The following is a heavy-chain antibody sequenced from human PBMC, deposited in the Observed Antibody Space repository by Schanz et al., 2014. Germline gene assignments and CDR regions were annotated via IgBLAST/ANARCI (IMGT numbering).Heavy chain of an antibody. V-gene: IGHV3-48*01. CDR2: ISGSSSTI. CDR1: GFSFSSYS. J-gene: IGHJ4*02. D-gene: IGHD1-26*01. CDR3: ATGGRGSHYRLDY. Sequence: EVQLVESGGGLIQPGGSLRLSCAASGFSFSSYSMNWVRQAPGKGLEWVSNISGSSSTIYYADSMKGRFTVSRDNAENALYLQRNSVRAEDTGLYFCATGGRGSHYRLDYWGQGTLVTVSS.